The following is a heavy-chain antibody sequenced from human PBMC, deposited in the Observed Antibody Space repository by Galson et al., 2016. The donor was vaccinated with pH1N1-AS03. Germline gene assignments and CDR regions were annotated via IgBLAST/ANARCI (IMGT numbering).Heavy chain of an antibody. CDR2: IHFSGCT. CDR1: GDPMSGNY. V-gene: IGHV4-59*03. Sequence: ETLSLTCTVSGDPMSGNYWNWIRQLPGKGLEWMGYIHFSGCTIYNPSLRGRVTMSIDRSKTQFSLELTSATTADTALYFCVRQGNKYHRNAFDLWGEGTMVTVSS. D-gene: IGHD2/OR15-2a*01. J-gene: IGHJ3*01. CDR3: VRQGNKYHRNAFDL.